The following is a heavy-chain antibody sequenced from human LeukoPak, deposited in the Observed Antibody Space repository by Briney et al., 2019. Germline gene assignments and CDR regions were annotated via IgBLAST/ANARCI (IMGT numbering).Heavy chain of an antibody. J-gene: IGHJ4*02. Sequence: SETLSLTCTVSGGSISSSSYYWGWIRQPPGKGLEWIGNIYYSGSTYYNPSLKSRVTISVDTSKNQFSLKLSSVTAADTAVYYCASRPTSVAGGYYFDYWGQGTLVTVSS. V-gene: IGHV4-39*07. CDR3: ASRPTSVAGGYYFDY. D-gene: IGHD6-19*01. CDR2: IYYSGST. CDR1: GGSISSSSYY.